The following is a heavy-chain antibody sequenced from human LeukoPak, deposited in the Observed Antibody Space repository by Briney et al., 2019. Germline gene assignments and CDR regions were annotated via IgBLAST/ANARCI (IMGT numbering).Heavy chain of an antibody. CDR2: IKEEGSEK. V-gene: IGHV3-7*01. CDR1: GFTFSRYW. J-gene: IGHJ3*02. CDR3: ARLNYYDNKGPDAFDI. Sequence: GGSLRLSCAASGFTFSRYWMTWVRQAPGKGLEWVANIKEEGSEKYYVDSVKGRFTISRDNAKNSLYLQMNSLRAEDTAVYYCARLNYYDNKGPDAFDIWGQGTMVTVSS. D-gene: IGHD3-22*01.